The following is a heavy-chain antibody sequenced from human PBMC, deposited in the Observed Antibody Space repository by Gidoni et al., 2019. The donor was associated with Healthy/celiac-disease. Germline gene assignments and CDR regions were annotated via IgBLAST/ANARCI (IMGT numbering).Heavy chain of an antibody. D-gene: IGHD2-8*01. J-gene: IGHJ4*02. V-gene: IGHV4-59*08. CDR1: GGSISSYY. CDR2: MYDSGRT. Sequence: QVQLQESGPGLVKTSETLSLVCNVSGGSISSYYWSWIRQPPGKGLEWIWYMYDSGRTHYNPSLKSRFTISGDTSKNQFSLKLSSVTAADTAVYYCARQSGRLYPLDYWGQGTLVTVSS. CDR3: ARQSGRLYPLDY.